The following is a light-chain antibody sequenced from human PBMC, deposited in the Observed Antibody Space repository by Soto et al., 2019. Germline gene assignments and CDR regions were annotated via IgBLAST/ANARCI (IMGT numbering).Light chain of an antibody. J-gene: IGKJ5*01. CDR3: QQAYSFPIT. CDR1: QGIGSW. CDR2: AAS. Sequence: DIQMTQSPSSVSASVGDRVTITCRASQGIGSWLAWYQQKPGKAPKLLISAASSLQSGVPTRFSGSGSGTDFTLSINSLQPEDFATYYCQQAYSFPITFGQGTRLDI. V-gene: IGKV1-12*01.